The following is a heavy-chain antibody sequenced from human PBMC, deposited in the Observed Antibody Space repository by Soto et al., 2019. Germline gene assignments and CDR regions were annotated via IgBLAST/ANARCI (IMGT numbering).Heavy chain of an antibody. CDR1: GDSISSYY. V-gene: IGHV4-59*08. D-gene: IGHD1-26*01. Sequence: QVQLQESGPGLVKPSETLSLTCTVSGDSISSYYWSWIRQPPGKGLEWIGYLYYSGSTNNNPSLRSRVTIPVAASKNQCSLKLSSVTAADTAVYYCARQYGGSYADYWGQGTLVTVSS. CDR2: LYYSGST. J-gene: IGHJ4*02. CDR3: ARQYGGSYADY.